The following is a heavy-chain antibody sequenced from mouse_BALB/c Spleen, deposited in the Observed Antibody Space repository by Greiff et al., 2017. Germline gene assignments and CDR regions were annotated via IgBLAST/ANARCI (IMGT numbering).Heavy chain of an antibody. CDR3: TRGDTPSGY. J-gene: IGHJ4*01. V-gene: IGHV1S22*01. CDR1: GYTFTSYW. Sequence: LQQPGSELVRPGASVKLSCKASGYTFTSYWMHWVKQRPGQGLEWIGNIYPGSGSTNYDEKFKSKATLTVDTSSSTAYMQLSSLTSEDSAVYYCTRGDTPSGYWGQGASVTVSS. CDR2: IYPGSGST. D-gene: IGHD3-1*01.